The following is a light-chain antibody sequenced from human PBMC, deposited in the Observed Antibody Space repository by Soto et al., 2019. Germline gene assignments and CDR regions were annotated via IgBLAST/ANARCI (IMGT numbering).Light chain of an antibody. CDR2: KAS. V-gene: IGKV1-5*03. Sequence: DIQMTQSPSTLSASVGDRVTITCRASQSISSWLAWYQQKTGKAPKPLIYKASSLESGVPSRFSCSGSGTESTLTISSLQPEDFATYDCQRHNGTFGQRAKVEIK. CDR3: QRHNGT. CDR1: QSISSW. J-gene: IGKJ1*01.